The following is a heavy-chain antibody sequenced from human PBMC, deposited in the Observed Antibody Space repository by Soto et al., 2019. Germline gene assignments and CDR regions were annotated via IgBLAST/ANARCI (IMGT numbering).Heavy chain of an antibody. CDR1: GGSVSSGSYY. CDR3: ARTMVGARAGYFDY. CDR2: IYYSGST. J-gene: IGHJ4*02. Sequence: SETLSLTCTVSGGSVSSGSYYWSWIRQPPGKGLEWIGYIYYSGSTNYNPSLKSRVTISVDTSKNQFSLKLSSVTAADTAVYYCARTMVGARAGYFDYWGRGTLVTVSS. V-gene: IGHV4-61*01. D-gene: IGHD1-26*01.